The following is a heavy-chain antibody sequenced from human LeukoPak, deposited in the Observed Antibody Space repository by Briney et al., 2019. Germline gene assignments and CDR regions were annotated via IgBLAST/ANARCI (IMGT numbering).Heavy chain of an antibody. V-gene: IGHV4-59*12. CDR3: ARPPYYGSGSYYYYYGMDV. Sequence: SETLSLTCTVSGGSISIYYWSWIRQPPGKGLEWIGYIYYSGSTNYNPSLKSRVTISVDTSKNQFSLKLSSVTAADTAVYYCARPPYYGSGSYYYYYGMDVWGQGTTVTVSS. D-gene: IGHD3-10*01. J-gene: IGHJ6*02. CDR2: IYYSGST. CDR1: GGSISIYY.